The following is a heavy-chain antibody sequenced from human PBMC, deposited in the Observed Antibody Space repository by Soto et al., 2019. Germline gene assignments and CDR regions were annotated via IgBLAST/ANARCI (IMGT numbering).Heavy chain of an antibody. CDR2: INWNGGST. CDR3: ARGKGGFEHHYYMDV. Sequence: GGSLRLSCAASGFTFDDYGMSWVRQAPGKGLEWVSGINWNGGSTGYADSVKGRFTISRDNAKNSLYLQMNSLRAEDTALYHCARGKGGFEHHYYMDVWGKGTTVTVSS. J-gene: IGHJ6*03. D-gene: IGHD3-9*01. V-gene: IGHV3-20*01. CDR1: GFTFDDYG.